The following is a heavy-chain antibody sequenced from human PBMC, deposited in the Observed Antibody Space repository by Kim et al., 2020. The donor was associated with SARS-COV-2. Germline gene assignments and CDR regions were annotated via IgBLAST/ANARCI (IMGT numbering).Heavy chain of an antibody. Sequence: GGSLRLSCAASGFSFSTFDMSWVRQVPGKGLEWVSVIIGSDGTTYYADSVKGRFTISRDNSENTLYLQMNTVSAEDTALYYCVKGAWLDYWGQGTLVTVSS. CDR2: IIGSDGTT. CDR3: VKGAWLDY. V-gene: IGHV3-23*01. CDR1: GFSFSTFD. J-gene: IGHJ4*02.